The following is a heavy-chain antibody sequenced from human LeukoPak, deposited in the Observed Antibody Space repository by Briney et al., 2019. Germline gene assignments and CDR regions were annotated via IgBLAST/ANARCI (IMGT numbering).Heavy chain of an antibody. J-gene: IGHJ4*02. CDR2: IYYSGST. CDR3: ARGRGYSSWYYFDY. CDR1: GGSISSGGYY. V-gene: IGHV4-31*03. D-gene: IGHD5-18*01. Sequence: SETLSLTCTVSGGSISSGGYYWSWIRQHPGKGLEWIGYIYYSGSTYYNPSLKSRVTISVDTSKNQFSLKLSSVTAADTAVYYCARGRGYSSWYYFDYWGQGTLVTVSP.